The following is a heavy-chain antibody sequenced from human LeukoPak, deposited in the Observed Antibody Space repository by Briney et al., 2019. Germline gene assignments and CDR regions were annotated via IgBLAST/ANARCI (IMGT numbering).Heavy chain of an antibody. D-gene: IGHD3-10*01. CDR2: ISSSSSYI. Sequence: GGSLRLSCAASGFTFSSYSMNWVRQAPGKGLEWVSSISSSSSYIYYADSVKGRFTISRDNAKNSLYLQMNSLRAEDTAVYYCARDLEYYYGSGSYYSHWGQGTQVTVSS. CDR1: GFTFSSYS. V-gene: IGHV3-21*01. J-gene: IGHJ4*02. CDR3: ARDLEYYYGSGSYYSH.